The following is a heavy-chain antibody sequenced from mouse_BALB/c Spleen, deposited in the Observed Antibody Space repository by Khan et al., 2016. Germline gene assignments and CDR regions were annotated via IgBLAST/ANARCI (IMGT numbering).Heavy chain of an antibody. V-gene: IGHV9-2-1*01. J-gene: IGHJ4*01. D-gene: IGHD1-1*01. CDR2: INTETGEP. CDR3: AKSRGSSYYYYAMDY. CDR1: GYTFTDYS. Sequence: QIQLVQSGPELKKPGETVKISCKASGYTFTDYSMHWVKQAPGKGLKWMGWINTETGEPKYEDDFKGRFAFTLETSASTAYLQVNNHIDEVTATYFCAKSRGSSYYYYAMDYWGQGTSVTVSS.